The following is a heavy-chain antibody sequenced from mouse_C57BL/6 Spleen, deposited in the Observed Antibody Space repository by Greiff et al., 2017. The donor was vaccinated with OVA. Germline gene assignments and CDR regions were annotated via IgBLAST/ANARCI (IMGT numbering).Heavy chain of an antibody. CDR3: ASSGGNYVHYAMDY. CDR2: IYPGDGDT. J-gene: IGHJ4*01. CDR1: GYAFSSYW. D-gene: IGHD2-1*01. Sequence: QVQLQQSGAELVKPGASVKISCKASGYAFSSYWMNWVKQRPGKGLEWIGQIYPGDGDTNYNGKFKGKATLTADKSSSTAYMQLSSLTSEDAAVYFCASSGGNYVHYAMDYWGQGTSVTVSS. V-gene: IGHV1-80*01.